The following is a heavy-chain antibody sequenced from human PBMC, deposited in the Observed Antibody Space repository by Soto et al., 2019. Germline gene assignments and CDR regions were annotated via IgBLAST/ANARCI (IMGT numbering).Heavy chain of an antibody. D-gene: IGHD2-2*01. CDR3: ATAAWRYCSSTSCSDAFDI. CDR2: FDPEDGET. Sequence: ASVKVSCKVSGYTLTELSMHWVREAPGKGLEWMGGFDPEDGETIYAQKFQGRVTMTEDTSTDTAYMELSSLRSEDTAVYYCATAAWRYCSSTSCSDAFDIWGQGTMVTVSS. J-gene: IGHJ3*02. V-gene: IGHV1-24*01. CDR1: GYTLTELS.